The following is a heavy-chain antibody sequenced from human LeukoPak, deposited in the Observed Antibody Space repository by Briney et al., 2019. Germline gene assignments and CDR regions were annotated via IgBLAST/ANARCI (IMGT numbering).Heavy chain of an antibody. CDR1: GFTFSSYS. V-gene: IGHV3-21*01. CDR3: AKDRDPYYYDSSGYPDY. D-gene: IGHD3-22*01. J-gene: IGHJ4*02. CDR2: ISSSSSYI. Sequence: GGSLRLSCAASGFTFSSYSMNWVRQAPGKGLEWVSSISSSSSYIYYADSVKGRFTISRDNAKNSLYLQMNSLRAEDTAVYYCAKDRDPYYYDSSGYPDYWGQGTLVTVSS.